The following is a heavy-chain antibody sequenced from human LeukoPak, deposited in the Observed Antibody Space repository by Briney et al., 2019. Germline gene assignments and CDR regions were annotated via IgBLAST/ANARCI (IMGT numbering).Heavy chain of an antibody. D-gene: IGHD3-22*01. J-gene: IGHJ4*02. CDR1: EFTFTTPG. CDR2: VVGSGDTT. Sequence: PGGSLRLSCAASEFTFTTPGMSWARQAPGKGLEWVSAVVGSGDTTYYADSVKGRFTISRDTSRNTLYLQMNSLRADDTAIYYCAKESYDSSGYYYAYRHRNYFDYWGQGTLVTVSS. CDR3: AKESYDSSGYYYAYRHRNYFDY. V-gene: IGHV3-23*01.